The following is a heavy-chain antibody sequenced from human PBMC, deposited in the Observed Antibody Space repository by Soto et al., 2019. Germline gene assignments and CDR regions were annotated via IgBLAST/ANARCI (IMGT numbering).Heavy chain of an antibody. CDR1: GGTFSSYA. Sequence: SVKGSWKASGGTFSSYAISWVRQAPGQGLEWMGGIIPIFGTANYAQKFQGRVTITADKSTSTAYMELSSLRSEDTAVYYCARVPYYYDSSGPYHFDYWG. J-gene: IGHJ4*01. CDR2: IIPIFGTA. V-gene: IGHV1-69*06. CDR3: ARVPYYYDSSGPYHFDY. D-gene: IGHD3-22*01.